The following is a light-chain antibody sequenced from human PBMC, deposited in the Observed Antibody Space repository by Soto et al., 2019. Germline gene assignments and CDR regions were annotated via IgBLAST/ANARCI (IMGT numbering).Light chain of an antibody. Sequence: IQLTQSPSTLSGSVGDRVTITCRASQGVSTWLAWYQQRPSQAPKLLVYEASKLQSGVPSRFSGSRSGAEFTLTINSLQSEDFAVYYCQPYNNWPLTFGGGTKVEIK. CDR2: EAS. CDR3: QPYNNWPLT. CDR1: QGVSTW. J-gene: IGKJ4*01. V-gene: IGKV1-5*03.